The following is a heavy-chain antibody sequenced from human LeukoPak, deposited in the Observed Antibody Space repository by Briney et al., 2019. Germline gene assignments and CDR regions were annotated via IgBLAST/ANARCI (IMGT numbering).Heavy chain of an antibody. J-gene: IGHJ6*03. CDR2: FDPEDGET. CDR3: ARSHEYSYYYYYMDV. D-gene: IGHD1-1*01. Sequence: GASVKVSCKVSGYTLTELSMHWVRQAPGKGLEWMGGFDPEDGETIYAQKFQGRVTITADKSTSTAYMELSSLRSEDTAVYYCARSHEYSYYYYYMDVWGKGTTVTVSS. CDR1: GYTLTELS. V-gene: IGHV1-24*01.